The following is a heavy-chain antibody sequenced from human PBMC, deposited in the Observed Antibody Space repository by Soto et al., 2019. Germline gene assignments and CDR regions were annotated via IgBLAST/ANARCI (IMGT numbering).Heavy chain of an antibody. CDR2: IYYSGST. CDR1: GGAISSSSFH. Sequence: TETLSLTCTVSGGAISSSSFHWGWIRQPPGKGLEWIGSIYYSGSTYYSPSLKSRVTISVDTSKNQFSLKLSSVTPADTAVYSGPRTERAAGTDWWCDACGQGTLVT. D-gene: IGHD6-13*01. V-gene: IGHV4-39*01. CDR3: PRTERAAGTDWWCDA. J-gene: IGHJ5*02.